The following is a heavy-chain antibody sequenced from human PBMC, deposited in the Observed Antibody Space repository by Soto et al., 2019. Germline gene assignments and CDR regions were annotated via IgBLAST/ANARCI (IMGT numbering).Heavy chain of an antibody. V-gene: IGHV4-31*03. CDR1: DASISSGGYY. CDR3: ARGPLS. J-gene: IGHJ5*02. CDR2: VYDSGSI. Sequence: PAETLSLTCTVSDASISSGGYYRFRIRHHPGKVLEGVGYVYDSGSIYKNPSPKSRVTISVDTSKKQFSLKLSSVTAADTAVYYCARGPLSWGQGTLVTVSS.